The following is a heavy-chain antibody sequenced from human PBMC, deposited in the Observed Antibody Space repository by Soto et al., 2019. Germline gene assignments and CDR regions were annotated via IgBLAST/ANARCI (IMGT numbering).Heavy chain of an antibody. CDR1: GGSFSGYY. V-gene: IGHV4-34*01. CDR3: VKDGGYCSSSTCYSPRNHYFDS. Sequence: PSETLSLTCTVLGGSFSGYYWGWIRQPPGKGLEWIGEINRDGVTNYNPSLKSRLTISVDTSKNQFSLNLNSVTAADTAVYYCVKDGGYCSSSTCYSPRNHYFDSWGQGTLVTVSS. J-gene: IGHJ4*02. D-gene: IGHD2-2*01. CDR2: INRDGVT.